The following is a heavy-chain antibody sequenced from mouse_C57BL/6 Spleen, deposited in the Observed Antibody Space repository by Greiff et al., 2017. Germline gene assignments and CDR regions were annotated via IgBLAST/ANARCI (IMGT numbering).Heavy chain of an antibody. V-gene: IGHV1-62-2*01. J-gene: IGHJ4*01. Sequence: QVHVKQSGAELVKPGASVKLSCKASGYTFTEYTIHWVKQRSGQGLEWIGWFYPGSGSIKYNEKFKDKATLTADKSSSTVYMELSRLTSEDSAVYFCARHEDYGSSPHYAMDYWGQGTSVTVSS. CDR2: FYPGSGSI. D-gene: IGHD1-1*01. CDR3: ARHEDYGSSPHYAMDY. CDR1: GYTFTEYT.